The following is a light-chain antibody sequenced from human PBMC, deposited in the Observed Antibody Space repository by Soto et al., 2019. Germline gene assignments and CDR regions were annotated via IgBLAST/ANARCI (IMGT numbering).Light chain of an antibody. V-gene: IGKV1-8*01. J-gene: IGKJ3*01. CDR2: AAS. CDR3: QQYDSYPFT. CDR1: QGISSY. Sequence: AIRMTQSPSSLSASTGDRVTITCRASQGISSYLAWYQQKPGKAPKLLIYAASPLQSGVPSRFSGSGSGTDFTLTISSLQSEDFATYYCQQYDSYPFTFGPGTKVDIK.